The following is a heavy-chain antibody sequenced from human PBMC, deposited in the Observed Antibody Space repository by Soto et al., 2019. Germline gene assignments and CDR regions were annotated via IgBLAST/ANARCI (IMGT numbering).Heavy chain of an antibody. Sequence: PSETLSLTCTVSGGSISSGGYYWSWIRQHPGKGLEWIGYIYYSGSTYYNPSLKSRVTISVDTSKNQFSLKLSSVTAADTAVYYCARVIIRDYYDSSGPPLLGFDPWGPGTLVTVSS. CDR2: IYYSGST. CDR1: GGSISSGGYY. CDR3: ARVIIRDYYDSSGPPLLGFDP. D-gene: IGHD3-22*01. V-gene: IGHV4-31*03. J-gene: IGHJ5*02.